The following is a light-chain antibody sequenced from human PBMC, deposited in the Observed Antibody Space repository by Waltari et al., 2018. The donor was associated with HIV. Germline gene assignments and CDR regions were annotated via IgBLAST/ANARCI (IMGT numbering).Light chain of an antibody. CDR3: QQSYSTLGT. J-gene: IGKJ1*01. CDR2: GAS. Sequence: EIVMAQSPATLSVSPGETATVSCRASQSVSNSLAWYQQKPGQAPRLLIYGASTRATGIAARFSGSGSGTDFTLTISSLQSEDFATYYCQQSYSTLGTFGQGTKVEIK. V-gene: IGKV3-15*01. CDR1: QSVSNS.